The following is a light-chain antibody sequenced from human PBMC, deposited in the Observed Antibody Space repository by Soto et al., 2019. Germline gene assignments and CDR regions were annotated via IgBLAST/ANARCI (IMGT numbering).Light chain of an antibody. CDR2: AAS. V-gene: IGKV3-15*01. CDR1: QSVSSN. J-gene: IGKJ5*01. Sequence: EIVMTQSPATLSVSPGERATFSCRASQSVSSNLAWYQQKPGQAPRLLIYAASTRATGIPARFSGSGSGTEFTLTISSLQSEDFAVFYCQQYNNAITFGQGTRLEIK. CDR3: QQYNNAIT.